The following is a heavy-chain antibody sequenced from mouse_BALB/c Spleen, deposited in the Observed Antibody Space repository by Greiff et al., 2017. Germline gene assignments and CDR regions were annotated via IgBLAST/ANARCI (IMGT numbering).Heavy chain of an antibody. Sequence: VKLVESGPGLVAPSQSLSITCTVSGFSLTSYDISWIRQPPGKGLEWLGVIWTGGGTNYNSAFMSRLSISKDNSKSQVFLKMNSLQTDDTAIYYCVREGYWYFDVWGAGTTVTVSS. V-gene: IGHV2-9-2*01. J-gene: IGHJ1*01. CDR2: IWTGGGT. CDR1: GFSLTSYD. CDR3: VREGYWYFDV.